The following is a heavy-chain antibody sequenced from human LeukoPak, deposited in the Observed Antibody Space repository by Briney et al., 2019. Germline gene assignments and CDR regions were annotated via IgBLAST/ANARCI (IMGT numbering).Heavy chain of an antibody. CDR2: INHSGST. V-gene: IGHV4-34*01. Sequence: SETLSLTCAVYGGSFSGYYWSWIRQPPGKGLEWIGEINHSGSTNYNPSLKSRVTISVDTSKNQFSLKLSSVTAADTAVYYCVTGSQYYFDYWGQGTLVTASS. CDR1: GGSFSGYY. J-gene: IGHJ4*02. CDR3: VTGSQYYFDY.